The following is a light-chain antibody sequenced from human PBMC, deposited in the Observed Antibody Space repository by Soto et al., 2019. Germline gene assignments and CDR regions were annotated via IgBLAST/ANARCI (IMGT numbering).Light chain of an antibody. V-gene: IGKV3D-15*01. Sequence: IGFTQSACTLSLSPGERATLSCRASQSISRTLAWYQQKSGQPPRLLIYDASTRATGFPARFSGSGSGTEFTLTISSLQSEDFAVYYCQQYNNWPLTFGGGTKVDIK. CDR2: DAS. CDR1: QSISRT. J-gene: IGKJ4*01. CDR3: QQYNNWPLT.